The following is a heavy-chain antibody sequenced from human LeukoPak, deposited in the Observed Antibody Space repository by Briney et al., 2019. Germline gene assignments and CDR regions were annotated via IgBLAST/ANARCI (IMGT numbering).Heavy chain of an antibody. J-gene: IGHJ3*02. CDR3: ARPLLRFPTDAFDI. V-gene: IGHV4-39*01. CDR1: GGSISSSSYY. CDR2: IYYSGST. Sequence: PETLSLTCTVSGGSISSSSYYWGWIRQPPGKGLEWIGSIYYSGSTYYNPSLKSRVTISVDTSKNQFSLKLSSVTAADTAVYYCARPLLRFPTDAFDIWGQGTMVTVSS. D-gene: IGHD3-3*01.